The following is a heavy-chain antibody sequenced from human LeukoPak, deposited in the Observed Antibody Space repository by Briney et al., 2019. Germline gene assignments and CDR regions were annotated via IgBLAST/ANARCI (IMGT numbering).Heavy chain of an antibody. CDR3: ARAANYSYYMDV. CDR2: IYYSGST. J-gene: IGHJ6*03. CDR1: GGSISSHY. Sequence: SETLSLTCTVSGGSISSHYWSWIRQPPGKGLEWIGYIYYSGSTNYNPSLKSRVTISVGRSKNQFSLKLNSVTAADTAVYYCARAANYSYYMDVWGKGTTVTVSS. V-gene: IGHV4-59*11.